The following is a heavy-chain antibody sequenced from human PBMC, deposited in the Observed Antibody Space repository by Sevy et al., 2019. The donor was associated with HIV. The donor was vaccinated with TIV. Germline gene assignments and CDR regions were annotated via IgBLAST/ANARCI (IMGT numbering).Heavy chain of an antibody. V-gene: IGHV3-15*01. CDR1: EFTFSGAW. CDR3: TAVCVDCVSFDF. Sequence: GGSLRLSCLGSEFTFSGAWMNWVRQAPGKGLEWVGRIKSTSDGGTTDYAAPVKGRFTISRDDSKNTVYLQMNNLKIEDTAVYFCTAVCVDCVSFDFWGLGTQVTVSS. J-gene: IGHJ4*02. CDR2: IKSTSDGGTT. D-gene: IGHD2-21*01.